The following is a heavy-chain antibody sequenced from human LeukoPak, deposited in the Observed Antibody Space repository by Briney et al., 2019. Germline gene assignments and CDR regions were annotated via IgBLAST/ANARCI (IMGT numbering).Heavy chain of an antibody. CDR2: IDNGGGIT. J-gene: IGHJ5*02. V-gene: IGHV3-64*01. CDR1: GFSFNNYG. Sequence: GGSLGLSCTASGFSFNNYGIHWVRQAPGKGLEYVSGIDNGGGITYYGNSVKGRFTISRDDSRITVYLQMDSLRAEDMAVYFCARAESANPRGGWFDPWGQGTLVTVSS. CDR3: ARAESANPRGGWFDP.